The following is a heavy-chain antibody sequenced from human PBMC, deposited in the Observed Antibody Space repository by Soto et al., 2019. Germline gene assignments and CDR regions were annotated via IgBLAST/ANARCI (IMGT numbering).Heavy chain of an antibody. D-gene: IGHD6-13*01. Sequence: EVQLLESGGGLVQPGGSLRISCAASGFTFSSYWMSWVRQAPGKGLEWVANIKQDGSEKYYVDSVKGRFTISRDTVKNSLYLQMNSLRAEDSAVYSCARDETAAGTILLGYWGQGPLVTVSS. J-gene: IGHJ4*02. CDR3: ARDETAAGTILLGY. CDR2: IKQDGSEK. V-gene: IGHV3-7*01. CDR1: GFTFSSYW.